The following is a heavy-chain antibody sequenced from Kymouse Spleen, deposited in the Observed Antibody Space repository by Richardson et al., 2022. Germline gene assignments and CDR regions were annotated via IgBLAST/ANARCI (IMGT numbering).Heavy chain of an antibody. Sequence: QVQLQESGPGLVKPSETLSLTCTVSGGSVSSGSYYWSWIRQPPGKGLEWIGYIYYSGSTNYNPSLKSRVTISVDTSKNQFSLKLSSVTAADTAVYYCARDEVFGVVNYGMDVWGQGTTVTVSS. CDR1: GGSVSSGSYY. J-gene: IGHJ6*02. CDR2: IYYSGST. D-gene: IGHD3-3*01. V-gene: IGHV4-61*01. CDR3: ARDEVFGVVNYGMDV.